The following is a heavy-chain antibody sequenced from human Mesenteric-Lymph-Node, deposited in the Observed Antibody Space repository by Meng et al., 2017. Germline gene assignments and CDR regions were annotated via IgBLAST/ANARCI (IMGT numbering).Heavy chain of an antibody. Sequence: VHLVGSGGGLVKPGGSLRLSCVASGLSFTAAWMSWVRQAPGKGLEWVGRIKRNSDGGTIDYAAPVKGRFTISRDNSENTLSLQMNSLRAEDTAVYYCAKLTSFWGQGTLVTVSS. CDR1: GLSFTAAW. D-gene: IGHD3-16*01. J-gene: IGHJ4*02. CDR2: IKRNSDGGTI. CDR3: AKLTSF. V-gene: IGHV3-15*01.